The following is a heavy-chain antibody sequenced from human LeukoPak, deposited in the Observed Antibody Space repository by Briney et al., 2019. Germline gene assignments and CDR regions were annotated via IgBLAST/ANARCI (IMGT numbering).Heavy chain of an antibody. V-gene: IGHV3-53*01. Sequence: GGSLRLSRAASGFTVSSNYMSWVRQAPGKGLEWVSVIYSGGSTYYADSVKGRFTISRDNSKNTLYLQMNSLRAEDTAVYYCARDPDGGNSGTWGQGTLVTVSS. J-gene: IGHJ4*02. CDR1: GFTVSSNY. CDR3: ARDPDGGNSGT. D-gene: IGHD4-23*01. CDR2: IYSGGST.